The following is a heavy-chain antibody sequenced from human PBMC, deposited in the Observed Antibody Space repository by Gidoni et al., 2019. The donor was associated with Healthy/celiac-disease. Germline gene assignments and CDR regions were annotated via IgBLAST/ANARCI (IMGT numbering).Heavy chain of an antibody. V-gene: IGHV1-46*01. Sequence: QVQLVQSGAEVKKPVASVKVSCTASGYTFTSYYMHGVRQAPGQELEWVGIINPSGGSTSYAQKFQGRVSMTRDTSTSTVYMELSSLRSEDTAVDYCARSGVSYVTRAAFDPWGQGTLVTVSS. CDR1: GYTFTSYY. D-gene: IGHD1-26*01. J-gene: IGHJ5*02. CDR3: ARSGVSYVTRAAFDP. CDR2: INPSGGST.